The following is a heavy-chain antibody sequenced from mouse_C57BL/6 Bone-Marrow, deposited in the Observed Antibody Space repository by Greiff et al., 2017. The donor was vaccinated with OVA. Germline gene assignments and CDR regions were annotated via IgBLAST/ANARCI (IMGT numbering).Heavy chain of an antibody. CDR2: ISYDGSN. CDR3: ARDPFYGSSSYWYFDV. J-gene: IGHJ1*03. CDR1: GYSITSGYY. D-gene: IGHD1-1*01. Sequence: EVKLQQSGPGLVKPSQSLSLTCSVTGYSITSGYYWNWIRQFPGNKLEWMGYISYDGSNNYNPSLKNRISITRDTSKNQFFLKLNSVTTEDTATYYCARDPFYGSSSYWYFDVWGTGTTVTVSS. V-gene: IGHV3-6*01.